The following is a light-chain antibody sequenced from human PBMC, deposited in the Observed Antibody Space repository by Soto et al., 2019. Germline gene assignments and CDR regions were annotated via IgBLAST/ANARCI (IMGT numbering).Light chain of an antibody. V-gene: IGLV1-44*01. CDR2: SNT. Sequence: QPVLALPPSASGTPGQRVTISCSGSSSNIGINTVNWYQQLPGTAPKLLIYSNTQRPSGVPDLLSGSKSGTSASLAISGLQSEDEADYYCASWDDSLNAVVFGGGTKLTVL. CDR3: ASWDDSLNAVV. J-gene: IGLJ2*01. CDR1: SSNIGINT.